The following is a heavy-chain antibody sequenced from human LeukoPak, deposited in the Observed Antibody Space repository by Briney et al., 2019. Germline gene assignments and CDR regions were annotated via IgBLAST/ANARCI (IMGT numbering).Heavy chain of an antibody. V-gene: IGHV1-2*06. CDR3: VRFPANRGMDV. CDR2: IDPSSGDT. CDR1: GYSFTSFY. Sequence: ASVKVSCKASGYSFTSFYLHWVRQAPGQGLEWMGRIDPSSGDTKFAQKFQGSVTLTRDTSISTAHMDLVGLTSDDTAVYYCVRFPANRGMDVWGQGTTVTVSS. J-gene: IGHJ6*02.